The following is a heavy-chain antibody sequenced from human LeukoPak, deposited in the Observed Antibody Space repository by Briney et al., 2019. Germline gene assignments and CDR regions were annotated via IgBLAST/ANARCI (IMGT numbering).Heavy chain of an antibody. V-gene: IGHV3-11*01. J-gene: IGHJ4*02. Sequence: GGSLRLSCAASGFTFSDYYMSWFRQAPGKGLEWLSYINGNNGTIYYADSVRGRFTISRDNAKNLVYLQMNSLRGEDTAVYYCVRAYSRGYSDDFDYWGQGTLVTVSS. CDR2: INGNNGTI. D-gene: IGHD3-22*01. CDR3: VRAYSRGYSDDFDY. CDR1: GFTFSDYY.